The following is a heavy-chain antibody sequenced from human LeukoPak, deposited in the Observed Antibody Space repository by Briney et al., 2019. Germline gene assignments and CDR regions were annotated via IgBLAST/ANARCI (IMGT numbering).Heavy chain of an antibody. Sequence: PGGSLRLSCAASGFTFSGYAMAWVRQTPGKGLEWVSAITGSGDATYYTDSVKGRFTISRDNSKNTLYLQMNSLRAEDTALYYCAKDGLYHDLSTHIYYFDYWGQGTLVAVSS. J-gene: IGHJ4*02. D-gene: IGHD2-2*01. V-gene: IGHV3-23*01. CDR2: ITGSGDAT. CDR1: GFTFSGYA. CDR3: AKDGLYHDLSTHIYYFDY.